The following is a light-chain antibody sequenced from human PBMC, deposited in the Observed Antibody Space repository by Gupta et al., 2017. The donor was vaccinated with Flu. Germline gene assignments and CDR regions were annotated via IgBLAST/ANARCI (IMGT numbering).Light chain of an antibody. Sequence: EKVKTQSTDSLSLSPGARATLSRRASQSVNRNLAWYQQKPGQPPRLLIYGASSRAAGIPARFSGSGSGTEFTLTISSRQSEDFAVYYCQQYNNWPLWTFGQGTKVEIK. J-gene: IGKJ1*01. CDR1: QSVNRN. V-gene: IGKV3-15*01. CDR2: GAS. CDR3: QQYNNWPLWT.